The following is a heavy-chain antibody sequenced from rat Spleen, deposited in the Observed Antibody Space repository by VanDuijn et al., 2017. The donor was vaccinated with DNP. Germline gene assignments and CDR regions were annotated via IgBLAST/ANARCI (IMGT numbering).Heavy chain of an antibody. Sequence: QVQLRQSGAEPAKPGSSVKISCKASGYTFTTYYISWIKQTTGQGLDYIGYINTGSGGTNYNEKFRGKATLTVDTSPSTAFMQLSSLTPDDTAVYYCARRRLPYWYFDFWGPGTMVTVSS. CDR3: ARRRLPYWYFDF. V-gene: IGHV1-43*01. CDR2: INTGSGGT. CDR1: GYTFTTYY. J-gene: IGHJ1*01. D-gene: IGHD1-4*01.